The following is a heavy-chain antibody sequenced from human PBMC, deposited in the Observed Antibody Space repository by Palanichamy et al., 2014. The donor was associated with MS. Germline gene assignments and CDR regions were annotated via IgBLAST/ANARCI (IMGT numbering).Heavy chain of an antibody. D-gene: IGHD2-21*02. Sequence: QVQLVQSGAEVKKPGASVKVSCKTSGYTFTGYYIHWVRQAPGQGLEWMGRINPDSGDTNYPQKFQGRVTLTRDTSNSTAYMELSRLRSDGTAVYFCARVVTVLKYWGQGTLVTVSS. J-gene: IGHJ4*02. CDR2: INPDSGDT. V-gene: IGHV1-2*06. CDR3: ARVVTVLKY. CDR1: GYTFTGYY.